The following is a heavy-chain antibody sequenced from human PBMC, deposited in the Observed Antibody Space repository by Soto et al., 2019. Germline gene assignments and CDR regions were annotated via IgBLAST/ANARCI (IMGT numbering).Heavy chain of an antibody. CDR1: GFSLSTSGVG. CDR2: IYWDDDK. Sequence: KESGPTLVKPTQTLTLTCTFSGFSLSTSGVGVGWIRQPPGKALEWLALIYWDDDKRYSPSLKSRLTITKDTSKNQVVLTMTNMDPVDTATYYCARNFMVRGVTPNYFDYWGQGTLVTVSS. J-gene: IGHJ4*02. V-gene: IGHV2-5*02. CDR3: ARNFMVRGVTPNYFDY. D-gene: IGHD3-10*01.